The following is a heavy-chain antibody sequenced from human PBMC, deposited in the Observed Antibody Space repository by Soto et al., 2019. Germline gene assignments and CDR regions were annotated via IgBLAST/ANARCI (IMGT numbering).Heavy chain of an antibody. D-gene: IGHD3-10*01. CDR1: GGSSNNYY. CDR3: VRHRGSTPAY. CDR2: LSYSGTT. Sequence: SETLSLTGTVSGGSSNNYYWTWIRQPPGKGLEWVGSLSYSGTTDYNSSLRSRVTVSVDMSKKQISLKLRSVTAADTAVYYCVRHRGSTPAYWGQGTLVTV. J-gene: IGHJ4*02. V-gene: IGHV4-59*04.